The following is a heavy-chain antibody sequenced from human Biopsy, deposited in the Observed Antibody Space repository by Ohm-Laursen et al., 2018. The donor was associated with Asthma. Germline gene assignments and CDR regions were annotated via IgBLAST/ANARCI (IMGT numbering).Heavy chain of an antibody. CDR1: GYNFISFA. CDR2: VNTGNGDT. Sequence: ASVSAFCKASGYNFISFAIHWARQAPGQWIEWMCWVNTGNGDTKYSQKFQGRVTITRDTSASTAYTELRRLRSEDTATYYCARTYYDFLTGQVKDVFGVWGQGTMVTVSS. V-gene: IGHV1-3*04. CDR3: ARTYYDFLTGQVKDVFGV. J-gene: IGHJ3*01. D-gene: IGHD3-9*01.